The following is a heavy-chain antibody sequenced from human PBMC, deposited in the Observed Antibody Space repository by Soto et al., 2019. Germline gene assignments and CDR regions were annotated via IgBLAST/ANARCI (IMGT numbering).Heavy chain of an antibody. CDR2: ISGSGGST. CDR1: GFTFSSYA. V-gene: IGHV3-23*01. Sequence: GGSLRLSCAASGFTFSSYAMSWVRQAPGKGLEWVSAISGSGGSTYYADSVKGRFTISRDNSKNTLYLQMNSLRAEDTAVYYCASNHDHPGSYYYYYYMDVWGKGTTVTVSS. D-gene: IGHD1-1*01. CDR3: ASNHDHPGSYYYYYYMDV. J-gene: IGHJ6*03.